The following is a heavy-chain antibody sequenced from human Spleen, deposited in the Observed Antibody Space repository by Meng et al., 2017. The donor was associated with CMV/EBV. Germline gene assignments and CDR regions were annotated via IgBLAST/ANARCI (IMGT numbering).Heavy chain of an antibody. Sequence: CEASGFTFGRFAMTWVRQAPGKGLEWVSFVSGNGGTTDYAESVKGRFTVSRDNSKNTLFLQMNSLRGGDTAIYYCAKGDDYADSFDYWGQGTLVTVSS. J-gene: IGHJ4*02. D-gene: IGHD4-17*01. CDR1: GFTFGRFA. CDR2: VSGNGGTT. V-gene: IGHV3-23*01. CDR3: AKGDDYADSFDY.